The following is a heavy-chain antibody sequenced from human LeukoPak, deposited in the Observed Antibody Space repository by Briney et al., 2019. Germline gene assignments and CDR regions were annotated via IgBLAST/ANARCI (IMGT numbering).Heavy chain of an antibody. V-gene: IGHV4-59*01. Sequence: SETLSLTCTVSGGPISSYYWSWIRQPPGKGLEGIGYIYYSGSTNYNPSLKSRVTISVDTSNNQYSLKLSSVTAADTAVYYCARVRLEGTCYYYYYYMDVWGKGTTVTVSS. CDR1: GGPISSYY. CDR2: IYYSGST. J-gene: IGHJ6*03. CDR3: ARVRLEGTCYYYYYYMDV. D-gene: IGHD1-1*01.